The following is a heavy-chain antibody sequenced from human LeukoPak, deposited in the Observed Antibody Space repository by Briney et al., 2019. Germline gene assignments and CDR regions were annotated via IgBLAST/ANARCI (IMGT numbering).Heavy chain of an antibody. CDR1: GFTVSSNY. CDR2: ISGSGGNT. Sequence: GGSLLVSCAASGFTVSSNYMSWVRQAPGKGLEWVSPISGSGGNTFYADSVKGRFTISRDNSKNTLYLEMNSLRVEDTAVYYCAKDQVSLAGRASYIDCWGQGTLVTVSS. D-gene: IGHD6-19*01. J-gene: IGHJ4*02. CDR3: AKDQVSLAGRASYIDC. V-gene: IGHV3-23*01.